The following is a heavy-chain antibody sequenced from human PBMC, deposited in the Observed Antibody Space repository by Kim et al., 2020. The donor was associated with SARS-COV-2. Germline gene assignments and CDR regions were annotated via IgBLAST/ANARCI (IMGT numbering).Heavy chain of an antibody. V-gene: IGHV3-11*05. CDR1: GFSFSDYY. CDR2: ISNSNTYK. J-gene: IGHJ4*02. Sequence: GGYLRLSCAASGFSFSDYYMSWIRQAPGRGLEWVSYISNSNTYKNYTDSVKGRFTVSRDNAKKSLSLQLNSLRAEDTAVYYCARGVGGLFDYWGQGILVTVSS. CDR3: ARGVGGLFDY. D-gene: IGHD6-19*01.